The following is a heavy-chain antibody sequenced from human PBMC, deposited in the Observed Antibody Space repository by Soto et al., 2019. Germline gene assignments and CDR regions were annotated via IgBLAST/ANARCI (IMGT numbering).Heavy chain of an antibody. V-gene: IGHV4-30-4*01. CDR3: ARDRSDGSGSYSWFDP. CDR2: IYYSGST. D-gene: IGHD3-10*01. Sequence: PSETLSLTCTVSGGSISSGDYYWSWIRQPPGKGLEWIGYIYYSGSTYYNPSLKSRVTISVDTSKNQFSLKLSSVTAADTAVYYCARDRSDGSGSYSWFDPWGQGTLVTVSS. J-gene: IGHJ5*02. CDR1: GGSISSGDYY.